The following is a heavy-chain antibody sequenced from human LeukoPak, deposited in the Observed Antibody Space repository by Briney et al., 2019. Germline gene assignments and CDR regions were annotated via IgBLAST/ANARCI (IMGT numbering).Heavy chain of an antibody. CDR1: GGSFSGYY. CDR2: INHSGST. V-gene: IGHV4-34*01. Sequence: PSETLSLTCAVYGGSFSGYYWSWIRQPPGKGLEWIGEINHSGSTNYNPSLKSRVTISVDTSKNQFSLKLSSVTAADTAVYYCARWRGYSYGYYPWGQGTLVTVSS. CDR3: ARWRGYSYGYYP. J-gene: IGHJ5*02. D-gene: IGHD5-18*01.